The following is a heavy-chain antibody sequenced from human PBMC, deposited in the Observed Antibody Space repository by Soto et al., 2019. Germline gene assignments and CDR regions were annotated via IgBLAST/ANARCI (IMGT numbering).Heavy chain of an antibody. J-gene: IGHJ4*02. CDR2: IYWDYDK. CDR3: ARRRVGTTRVAY. V-gene: IGHV2-5*02. Sequence: QITLKESGPTLVKPTQTLTLTCTFSGFSLSTSGVGVGWIRQPPGKALEWLALIYWDYDKRYSPSLKSRLTITKDTSKNQVVLTMTNMDPVDTATYYCARRRVGTTRVAYWGQGTLVTVSS. CDR1: GFSLSTSGVG. D-gene: IGHD1-26*01.